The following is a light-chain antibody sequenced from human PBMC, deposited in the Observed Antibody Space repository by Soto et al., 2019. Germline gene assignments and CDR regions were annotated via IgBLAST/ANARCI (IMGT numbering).Light chain of an antibody. CDR1: TGAVTSDNY. CDR3: LLYYGGVYV. V-gene: IGLV7-43*01. CDR2: STS. J-gene: IGLJ1*01. Sequence: QAVVTQEPSLTVSPGGTVTLTCASSTGAVTSDNYPNWFQLKPGQALKSVIYSTSNKHSWTPARFSGSLLGGKAALTLSGVQPEDEAEYYCLLYYGGVYVFGSGTKLTVL.